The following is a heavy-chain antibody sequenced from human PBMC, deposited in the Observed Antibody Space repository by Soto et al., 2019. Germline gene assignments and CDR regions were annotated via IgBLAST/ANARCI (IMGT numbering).Heavy chain of an antibody. J-gene: IGHJ4*02. D-gene: IGHD3-22*01. V-gene: IGHV3-23*01. CDR1: GFTLSSYA. CDR3: AKPYYYYSSGYYFSGPSDY. CDR2: ISGSGGST. Sequence: SGGSLRLSCAASGFTLSSYAMSWVRQAPGKGLEWVSAISGSGGSTYYADSVKGRFTISRDNSKNTLYLQMNSLRAEDTAVYYCAKPYYYYSSGYYFSGPSDYWGQGTLVTVSS.